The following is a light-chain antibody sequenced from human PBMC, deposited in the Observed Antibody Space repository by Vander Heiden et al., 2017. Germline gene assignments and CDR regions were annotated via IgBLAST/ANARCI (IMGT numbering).Light chain of an antibody. V-gene: IGLV3-9*01. J-gene: IGLJ3*02. CDR3: QVWDNGSVV. CDR2: RDN. Sequence: DLTPALSVSVALGQTARITRGGKNIGSKNVHWSQQKPGQAPALVIYRDNNRPSGIPERLSGSNSGNTATLTISSAQVGDEADYFCQVWDNGSVVFGGGTKLTVL. CDR1: NIGSKN.